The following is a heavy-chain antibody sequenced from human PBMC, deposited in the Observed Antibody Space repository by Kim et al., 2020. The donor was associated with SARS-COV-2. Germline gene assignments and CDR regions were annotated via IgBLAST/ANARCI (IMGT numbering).Heavy chain of an antibody. J-gene: IGHJ3*01. V-gene: IGHV3-23*01. Sequence: GGSLRLSCAASGFTFSSYAMSWVRQAPGKGLEWVSAISGSGGSTYYADSVKGRFTISRDNSKNTLYLQVNSLRAEDTAVYYCAKDLTAAVARAFDLWGLGTMLTVSS. D-gene: IGHD6-19*01. CDR3: AKDLTAAVARAFDL. CDR1: GFTFSSYA. CDR2: ISGSGGST.